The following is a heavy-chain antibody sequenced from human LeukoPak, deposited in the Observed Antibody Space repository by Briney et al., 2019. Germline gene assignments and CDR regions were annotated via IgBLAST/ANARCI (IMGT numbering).Heavy chain of an antibody. CDR2: IPDDGSNA. CDR1: GFTFTRNC. Sequence: GGSLRLSFVASGFTFTRNCMHWVRQAPGKGLEWVAAIPDDGSNAIYADSVKGRFTISRDDSKNTQYLQMNSLRIEDSAMYYCAAESDYYSASWGRGTPATVSS. V-gene: IGHV3-30*03. CDR3: AAESDYYSAS. D-gene: IGHD3-3*01. J-gene: IGHJ5*02.